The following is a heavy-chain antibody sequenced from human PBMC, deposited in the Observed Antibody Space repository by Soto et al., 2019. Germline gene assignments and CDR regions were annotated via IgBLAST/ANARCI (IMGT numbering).Heavy chain of an antibody. D-gene: IGHD2-2*01. Sequence: QGRLVQSGAEVKKPGASVKVSCTASGNTFTNFGVTWVRQAPGQGLEWMGWISAYTDDPNYAQKFQGRVTMTIDTYTSTAYLDLRSLTSDDTAVYYCARVIPGAEAWFDPWGQGTLVTVSS. V-gene: IGHV1-18*01. CDR2: ISAYTDDP. CDR1: GNTFTNFG. J-gene: IGHJ5*02. CDR3: ARVIPGAEAWFDP.